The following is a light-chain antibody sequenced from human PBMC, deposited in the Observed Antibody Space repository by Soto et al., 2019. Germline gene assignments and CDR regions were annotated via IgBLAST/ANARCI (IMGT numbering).Light chain of an antibody. CDR3: SSYTSSSTLVV. J-gene: IGLJ2*01. CDR2: DVS. V-gene: IGLV2-14*01. Sequence: QSALTQPASVSGSPGQSITISCTGTSSDVGGYNYVSWYQQHPGKAPKLMIYDVSNRPSGVSNRLSGSKSCNTASLTISGLHAEDEADYYCSSYTSSSTLVVFGGGTKLTVL. CDR1: SSDVGGYNY.